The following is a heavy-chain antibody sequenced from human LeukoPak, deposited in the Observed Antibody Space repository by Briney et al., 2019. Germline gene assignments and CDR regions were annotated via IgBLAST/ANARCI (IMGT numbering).Heavy chain of an antibody. V-gene: IGHV4-4*07. CDR3: ARGGSSSAYYYYYMDV. Sequence: SETLSLTCTVSGGSISSYYWSWIRQPAGMGLEWIGRIYTSGSTNYNPSLKSRVTMSVDTSKNQFSLKLSSVTAADTAVYYCARGGSSSAYYYYYMDVWGKGTTVTVSS. CDR1: GGSISSYY. D-gene: IGHD6-6*01. J-gene: IGHJ6*03. CDR2: IYTSGST.